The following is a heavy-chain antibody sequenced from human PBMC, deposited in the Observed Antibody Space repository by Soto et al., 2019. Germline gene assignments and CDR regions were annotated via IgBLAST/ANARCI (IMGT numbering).Heavy chain of an antibody. CDR1: GYTFTSYD. CDR3: ARRGPTAWLRWGGWFDP. D-gene: IGHD5-12*01. J-gene: IGHJ5*02. V-gene: IGHV1-8*01. CDR2: MNPNSGNT. Sequence: ASVKVSCKASGYTFTSYDINWVRQATGQGLEWMGWMNPNSGNTGYAQKFQGRVTMTRDTSISTAYMELSSLRSEDTAVYYCARRGPTAWLRWGGWFDPWGQGTLVTVSS.